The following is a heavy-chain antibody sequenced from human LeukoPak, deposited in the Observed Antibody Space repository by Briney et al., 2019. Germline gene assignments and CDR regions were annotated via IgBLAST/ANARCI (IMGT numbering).Heavy chain of an antibody. CDR2: ISYGGNT. CDR1: GDSFSSGGYS. J-gene: IGHJ4*02. D-gene: IGHD3-10*01. CDR3: ARIRSLAGSGSYVDY. Sequence: PSQTLSLTCTVSGDSFSSGGYSWSWIRQHPGTGLEWIGHISYGGNTDYNPSLKSRVSISADTSKKQFSLKLNSVTAADTAVYYCARIRSLAGSGSYVDYWGQGTLVTVSS. V-gene: IGHV4-31*03.